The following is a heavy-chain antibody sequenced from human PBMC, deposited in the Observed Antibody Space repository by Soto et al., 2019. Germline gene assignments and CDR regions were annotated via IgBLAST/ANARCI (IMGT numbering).Heavy chain of an antibody. D-gene: IGHD2-2*01. CDR3: AKDLSEIVVVPAAKRP. CDR1: GCTFSSYA. V-gene: IGHV3-23*01. CDR2: ISGSGGST. J-gene: IGHJ5*02. Sequence: GGSLRLSCAASGCTFSSYAMSWVRQAPGKGLEWVSAISGSGGSTYYADSVKGRFTISRDNSKNTLYLQMNSLRAEDTAVYYCAKDLSEIVVVPAAKRPWGQGTLVTVSS.